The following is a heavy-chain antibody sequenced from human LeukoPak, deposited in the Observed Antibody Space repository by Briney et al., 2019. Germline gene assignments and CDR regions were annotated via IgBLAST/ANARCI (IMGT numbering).Heavy chain of an antibody. Sequence: GGTLRLSCAASGFTFSSYGMSWVRQAPGKGLEWVSAISGSGGSTYYADSVKGRFTISRDNSKNTLYLQMNSLRAEDTAVYYCAKSGPQMWIQLPTWGYYYYYTDVWGKGTTVTISS. CDR2: ISGSGGST. CDR3: AKSGPQMWIQLPTWGYYYYYTDV. CDR1: GFTFSSYG. J-gene: IGHJ6*03. D-gene: IGHD5-18*01. V-gene: IGHV3-23*01.